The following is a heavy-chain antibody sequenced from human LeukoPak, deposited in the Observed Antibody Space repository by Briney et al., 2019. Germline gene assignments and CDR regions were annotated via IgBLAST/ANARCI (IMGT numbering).Heavy chain of an antibody. V-gene: IGHV4-59*01. Sequence: SETLSLTCTVSGGSISSYYWSWIRQPPGKGLEWIGYIYYSGSTNYNPSLKSRVTISVDTSKNQFSLKLSSVTAADTAVYYCARSGGYCSGGSCYCLYYYYGMDVWGKGTTVTVSS. J-gene: IGHJ6*04. CDR1: GGSISSYY. D-gene: IGHD2-15*01. CDR3: ARSGGYCSGGSCYCLYYYYGMDV. CDR2: IYYSGST.